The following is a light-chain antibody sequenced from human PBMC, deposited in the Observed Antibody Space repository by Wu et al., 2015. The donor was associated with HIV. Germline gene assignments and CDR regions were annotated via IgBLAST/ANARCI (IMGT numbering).Light chain of an antibody. CDR1: QSVTNNY. CDR3: QQYGISPWT. J-gene: IGKJ1*01. CDR2: GAS. Sequence: EIVLTQSPGTLSLSPGERATLSCRASQSVTNNYLAWYQQKPGQAPRVLIYGASSRATGIPDRFSGGGSGTDFSLTISRVEPEDFAVYYCQQYGISPWTFGQGTKVEIK. V-gene: IGKV3-20*01.